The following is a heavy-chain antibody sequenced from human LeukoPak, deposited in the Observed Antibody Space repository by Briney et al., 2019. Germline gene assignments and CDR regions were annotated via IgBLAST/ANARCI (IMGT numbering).Heavy chain of an antibody. CDR3: AKAVTGLNP. J-gene: IGHJ4*02. V-gene: IGHV3-9*01. CDR1: GFTFDDYA. D-gene: IGHD3-9*01. CDR2: ISWNSGSI. Sequence: GGSLRLSCAASGFTFDDYAMHWVRQAPGKGLEWVSGISWNSGSIGYADSVKGRFTISRDNAKNSLYLQMNSLRAEDTALYYCAKAVTGLNPWGQGTLVTVSS.